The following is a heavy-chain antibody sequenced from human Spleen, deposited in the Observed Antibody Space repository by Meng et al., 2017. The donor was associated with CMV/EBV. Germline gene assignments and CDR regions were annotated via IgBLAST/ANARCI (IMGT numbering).Heavy chain of an antibody. Sequence: ASVKVSCKASGGTFSSYAISWVRQAPGQGLEWMGIINPSGGSTSYAQKFQGRVTMTRDTSTSTVYMELSSLRSEDTAVYYCARVDGMREEGAFDIWGQGTMVTVSS. V-gene: IGHV1-46*01. CDR3: ARVDGMREEGAFDI. J-gene: IGHJ3*02. D-gene: IGHD1-14*01. CDR2: INPSGGST. CDR1: GGTFSSYA.